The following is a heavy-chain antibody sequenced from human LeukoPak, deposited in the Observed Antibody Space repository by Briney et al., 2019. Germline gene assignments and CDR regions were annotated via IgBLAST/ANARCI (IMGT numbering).Heavy chain of an antibody. Sequence: SETLSLTCTVSGGSISSGSYYWSWIRQPAGKGLDWIGRIYTSGSTNYNPSLKSRVTISVDTSKNQFSLKLSSVTAADTAVYYCARDSSGWGNGFGGLDYWGQGTLVTVSS. J-gene: IGHJ4*02. CDR3: ARDSSGWGNGFGGLDY. V-gene: IGHV4-61*02. CDR1: GGSISSGSYY. D-gene: IGHD6-19*01. CDR2: IYTSGST.